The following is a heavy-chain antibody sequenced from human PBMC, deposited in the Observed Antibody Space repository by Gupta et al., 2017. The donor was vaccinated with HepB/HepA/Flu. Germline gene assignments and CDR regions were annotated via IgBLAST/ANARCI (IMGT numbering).Heavy chain of an antibody. CDR2: INPANGNT. D-gene: IGHD1-26*01. Sequence: QVQLVQSGAEVKKFGASVKVSCKTSGYTFIKFAIHWLRQAPGQRPEWMGWINPANGNTKYLARFQGRVTITRDTYATTCDMELTRLKYEETAVYFCARAKVWEIGNYDAIDVWGPGTLVNVSS. CDR3: ARAKVWEIGNYDAIDV. J-gene: IGHJ3*01. V-gene: IGHV1-3*01. CDR1: GYTFIKFA.